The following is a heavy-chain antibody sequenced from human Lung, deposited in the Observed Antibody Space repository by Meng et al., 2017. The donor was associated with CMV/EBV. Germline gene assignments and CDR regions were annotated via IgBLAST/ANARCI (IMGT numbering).Heavy chain of an antibody. CDR1: GYTFTGYY. V-gene: IGHV1-2*02. J-gene: IGHJ6*02. Sequence: ASXXVSXKASGYTFTGYYLHWVRQAPGQGLEWMGWINSKIGDANYTQKFQGRVTVTRDTSISTAYMELKRLTYDDTAVYYCARVFGVVVPLEGCMDVWGQGXTVTVSS. D-gene: IGHD2-2*01. CDR3: ARVFGVVVPLEGCMDV. CDR2: INSKIGDA.